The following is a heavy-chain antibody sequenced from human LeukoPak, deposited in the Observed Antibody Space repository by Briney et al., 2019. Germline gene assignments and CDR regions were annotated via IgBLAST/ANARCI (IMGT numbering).Heavy chain of an antibody. CDR1: GFTFSSYA. V-gene: IGHV3-30*03. CDR3: ARDGDLGVVVVATTDVAYYFDY. CDR2: ISFDGSTK. J-gene: IGHJ4*02. D-gene: IGHD2-15*01. Sequence: PGGSLRLSCAASGFTFSSYAMHWVRQAPGKGLEGVAVISFDGSTKYYADSVKGRFAISRDSSQNTLYLQMSSLRAEDTAVYYCARDGDLGVVVVATTDVAYYFDYWGRGTLVTVSS.